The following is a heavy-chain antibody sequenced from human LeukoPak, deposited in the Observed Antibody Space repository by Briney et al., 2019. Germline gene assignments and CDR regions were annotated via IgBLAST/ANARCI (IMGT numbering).Heavy chain of an antibody. Sequence: GGSLRLSCGASGFTFSSYWMSWVRQAPGKGLEWVANIKQDGSEKYSVDSVKGRFTISRDNAKNSLYLQMNSLRAEDTAVYYCAGGLGWPIDYWGQGTLVTVSS. V-gene: IGHV3-7*01. CDR3: AGGLGWPIDY. J-gene: IGHJ4*02. CDR2: IKQDGSEK. CDR1: GFTFSSYW. D-gene: IGHD6-19*01.